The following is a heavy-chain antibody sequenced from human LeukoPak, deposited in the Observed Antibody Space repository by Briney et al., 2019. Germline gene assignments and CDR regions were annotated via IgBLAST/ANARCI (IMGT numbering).Heavy chain of an antibody. CDR2: IYYSGST. Sequence: SETLSLTCTVSGGSISSSSYYWGWIRQPPGKGLEWIGSIYYSGSTYYNPSLKSRVTISVDTSKNQFSLKLSSVTAADTAVYYCARVPRSSSWDDYFDYWGQGTLVTVSS. D-gene: IGHD6-6*01. CDR3: ARVPRSSSWDDYFDY. V-gene: IGHV4-39*07. J-gene: IGHJ4*02. CDR1: GGSISSSSYY.